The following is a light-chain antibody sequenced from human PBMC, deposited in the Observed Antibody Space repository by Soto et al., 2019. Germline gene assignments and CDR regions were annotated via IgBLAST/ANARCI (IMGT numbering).Light chain of an antibody. CDR1: QDFSSR. CDR3: QQADSPPFT. V-gene: IGKV1-12*01. CDR2: FAS. J-gene: IGKJ3*01. Sequence: IQMTQSPSSVSASVGDRVTITCRASQDFSSRLAWYQQKPGEAPKLLIYFASTLAGGVPSRFSGSGSGTDFTLSISSLQPEDFATYYCQQADSPPFTFGPGTKVDIK.